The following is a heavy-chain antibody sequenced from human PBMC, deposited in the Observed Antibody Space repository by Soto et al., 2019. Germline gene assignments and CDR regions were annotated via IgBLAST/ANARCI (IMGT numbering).Heavy chain of an antibody. D-gene: IGHD3-22*01. J-gene: IGHJ3*02. CDR3: ARITPLEDVVIAEDAFDI. CDR2: INAGNGNT. V-gene: IGHV1-3*01. Sequence: ASVKVSCKASGYTFTSYAMHWVRQAPGQRLEWMGWINAGNGNTKYSQKFQGRVTITRDTSASTAYMELSSLRSEDTAVYYCARITPLEDVVIAEDAFDIWGQGTMVTVSS. CDR1: GYTFTSYA.